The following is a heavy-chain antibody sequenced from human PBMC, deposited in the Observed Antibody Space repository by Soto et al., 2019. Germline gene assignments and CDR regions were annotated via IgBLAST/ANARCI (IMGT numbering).Heavy chain of an antibody. CDR2: INQDGSER. J-gene: IGHJ6*02. Sequence: LRLSCAASEFTFNNFWMTWVRQAPGKGLECVANINQDGSERYYVNSVKGRFTISRDNAKNSLYLQMNSLRAEDTAIYYCAKGGPYYYYGMDVWGQGTTVTVSS. CDR1: EFTFNNFW. D-gene: IGHD2-15*01. V-gene: IGHV3-7*03. CDR3: AKGGPYYYYGMDV.